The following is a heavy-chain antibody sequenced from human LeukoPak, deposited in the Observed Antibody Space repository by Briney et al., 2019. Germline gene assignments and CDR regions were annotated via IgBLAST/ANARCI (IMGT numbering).Heavy chain of an antibody. D-gene: IGHD3-10*01. CDR2: ISASGGST. Sequence: GGSLRLSCAASGFTFSSYAMSWVRQAPGKGLEWVSAISASGGSTYYADSVKGRSTISRDNSKNTLYLQMNSLRAEDTAVYYCAKRPGRGIYFDYWGQGTLVTVSS. CDR1: GFTFSSYA. J-gene: IGHJ4*02. V-gene: IGHV3-23*01. CDR3: AKRPGRGIYFDY.